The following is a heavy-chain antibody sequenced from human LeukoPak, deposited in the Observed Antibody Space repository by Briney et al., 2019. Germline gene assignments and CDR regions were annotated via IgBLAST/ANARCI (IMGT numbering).Heavy chain of an antibody. V-gene: IGHV3-23*01. D-gene: IGHD3-10*01. J-gene: IGHJ4*02. CDR2: ISGSGRST. Sequence: GGSLRLSCTASGFTFSSYAMSWVRQAPGKGLEWVSSISGSGRSTYYEDSVKGRFTISRDNSKNALYLQMNGLRVEDTAVYYCAKDKTLLYYYGSGSYPDYWGQGTLVTVSS. CDR1: GFTFSSYA. CDR3: AKDKTLLYYYGSGSYPDY.